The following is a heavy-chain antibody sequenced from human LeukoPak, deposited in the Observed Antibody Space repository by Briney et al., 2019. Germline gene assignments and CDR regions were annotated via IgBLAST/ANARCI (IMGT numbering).Heavy chain of an antibody. J-gene: IGHJ5*02. Sequence: SETLSLTCTVSGGSISSYYWSWIRQPPGKGLEWIGYIYYSGSTNYNPSLKSRVTISVDTSKNQFSLKLSSVTAADTAVYYCARGSGNCSSTSCYRTTFDPWGRGTLVTVSS. CDR3: ARGSGNCSSTSCYRTTFDP. CDR1: GGSISSYY. CDR2: IYYSGST. V-gene: IGHV4-59*08. D-gene: IGHD2-2*01.